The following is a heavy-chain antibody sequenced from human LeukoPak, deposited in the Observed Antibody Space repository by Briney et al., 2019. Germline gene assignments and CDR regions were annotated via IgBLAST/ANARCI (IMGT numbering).Heavy chain of an antibody. J-gene: IGHJ6*03. D-gene: IGHD6-13*01. CDR1: GGSFSGYY. V-gene: IGHV4-34*01. CDR2: INHSGFT. Sequence: SETLSLTCAVYGGSFSGYYWTWIRQPPGKGLEWIGEINHSGFTNYNPSLKSRVTMSVDTSKNQFSLKLSSVTAADTALYYCARGEAVAGPMDHMDVWDTGATVTVSS. CDR3: ARGEAVAGPMDHMDV.